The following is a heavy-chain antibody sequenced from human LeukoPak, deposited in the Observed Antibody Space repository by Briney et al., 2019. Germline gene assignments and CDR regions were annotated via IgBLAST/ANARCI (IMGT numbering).Heavy chain of an antibody. V-gene: IGHV3-74*01. CDR3: ATKGLMITGTSFDY. CDR1: GFTFSSYW. D-gene: IGHD1-14*01. CDR2: INSDGSTA. Sequence: PGGCLRLSCAASGFTFSSYWMHWVRQAPGEGLMWVSHINSDGSTATYADSVKGRFTISRDNAKNTLYLQIKSLRAEDTAVYYCATKGLMITGTSFDYWGQGTLVSVSS. J-gene: IGHJ4*02.